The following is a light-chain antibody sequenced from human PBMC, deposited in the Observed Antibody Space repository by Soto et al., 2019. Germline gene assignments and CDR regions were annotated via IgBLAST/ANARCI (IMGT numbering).Light chain of an antibody. V-gene: IGKV1-39*01. J-gene: IGKJ3*01. CDR1: QSISSY. Sequence: DIQMTQSPSSLSASVGDRVTITCRASQSISSYLNWYQQKPGKAPKLLIYAASRLQSGVPSRFSGSEPGTDFTLTISSLQPEDFPTYYYQESYSTPQAIGPGNKVDI. CDR3: QESYSTPQA. CDR2: AAS.